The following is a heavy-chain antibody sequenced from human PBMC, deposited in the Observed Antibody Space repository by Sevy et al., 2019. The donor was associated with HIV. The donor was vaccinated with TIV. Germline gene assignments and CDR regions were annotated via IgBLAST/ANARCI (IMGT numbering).Heavy chain of an antibody. CDR1: GYAFTDYD. V-gene: IGHV1-8*01. J-gene: IGHJ4*02. CDR2: MNPNSGHT. Sequence: ASVKVSCRASGYAFTDYDITWVRQATGQWLELMGWMNPNSGHTAYTQNFQGRVSTTTDTSISVAYMELSSLRSQDTDVYYCAQLPSCGGDCYYFDLWGQGTLVTVSS. D-gene: IGHD2-21*02. CDR3: AQLPSCGGDCYYFDL.